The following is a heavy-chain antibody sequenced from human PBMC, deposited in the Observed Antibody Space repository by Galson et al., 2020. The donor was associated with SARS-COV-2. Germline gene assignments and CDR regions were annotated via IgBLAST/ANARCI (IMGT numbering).Heavy chain of an antibody. CDR2: ISWNSGSI. Sequence: GGSLRLSCAASGFTFDDYAMHWVRQAPGKGLEWVSGISWNSGSIGYADSVKGRFTISRDNAKNSLYLQMNSLRAEDTALYYCANHYDAFDIWGQGTMVTVSS. J-gene: IGHJ3*02. V-gene: IGHV3-9*01. CDR3: ANHYDAFDI. CDR1: GFTFDDYA.